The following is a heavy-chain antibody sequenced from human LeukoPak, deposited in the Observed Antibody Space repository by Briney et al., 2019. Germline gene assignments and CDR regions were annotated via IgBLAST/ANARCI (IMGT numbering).Heavy chain of an antibody. J-gene: IGHJ6*03. CDR1: GFAFYDYA. CDR2: ISWDSGNI. V-gene: IGHV3-9*01. D-gene: IGHD3-9*01. Sequence: SLRLSCAASGFAFYDYAIHWIRQVPGKGLECVLGISWDSGNIGYADSVKGRFPISRDNAKNTLYLRMNMLRGDDTALYYCAEDIYDVLNGYKNSMDVWGKGTTVTVSS. CDR3: AEDIYDVLNGYKNSMDV.